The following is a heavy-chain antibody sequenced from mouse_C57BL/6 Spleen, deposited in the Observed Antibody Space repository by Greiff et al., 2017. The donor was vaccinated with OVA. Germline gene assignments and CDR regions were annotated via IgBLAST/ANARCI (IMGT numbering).Heavy chain of an antibody. CDR1: GYSITSGYD. J-gene: IGHJ4*01. CDR2: ISYSGST. V-gene: IGHV3-1*01. CDR3: ARAREFYAMDY. Sequence: EVHLVESGPGMVKPSQSLSLTCTVTGYSITSGYDWHWIRHFPGNKLEWMGYISYSGSTNYNPSLKSRISITHDTSKNHFFLKLNSVTTEDTATYYCARAREFYAMDYWGQGTSVTVSS.